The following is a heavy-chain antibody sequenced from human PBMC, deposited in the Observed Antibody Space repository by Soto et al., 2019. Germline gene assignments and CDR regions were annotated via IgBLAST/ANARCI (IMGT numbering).Heavy chain of an antibody. CDR2: ISSSSSYI. D-gene: IGHD3-10*01. Sequence: GGSLRLSCAASGFTFSSYSMNWVRQAPGKGLEWVSSISSSSSYIYYADSVKGRFTISRDNAKNSLYLQMNSLRAEDTAVYYCARDSLLWFPPYDAFDIWGQGTMVTVS. CDR1: GFTFSSYS. CDR3: ARDSLLWFPPYDAFDI. V-gene: IGHV3-21*01. J-gene: IGHJ3*02.